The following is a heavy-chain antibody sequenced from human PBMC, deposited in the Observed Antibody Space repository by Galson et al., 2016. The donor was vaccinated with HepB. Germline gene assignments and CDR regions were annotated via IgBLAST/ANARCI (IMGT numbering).Heavy chain of an antibody. CDR3: AKGRWDFDS. Sequence: SLRLSCAASGFTFSTYGMHWVGQAPGTRLEWGALISYDGKSDSYADSVKGRVTISRDNSKNTLYLQMHSLRGEETAVYYCAKGRWDFDSWGQGTLVTVSS. D-gene: IGHD5-24*01. V-gene: IGHV3-30*18. CDR1: GFTFSTYG. CDR2: ISYDGKSD. J-gene: IGHJ4*02.